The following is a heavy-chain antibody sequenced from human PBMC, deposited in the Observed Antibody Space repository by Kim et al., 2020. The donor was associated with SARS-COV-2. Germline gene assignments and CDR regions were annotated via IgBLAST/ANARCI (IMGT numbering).Heavy chain of an antibody. CDR3: ARALSYCGGDCYSFDS. CDR1: GGSISSGSYY. Sequence: SETLSLTCTVSGGSISSGSYYWSWIRQPAGKGLEWIGRFYTSGRNNYNPSLRSRVTISVDTSKNQFSLKLSSVTAADTAVYYCARALSYCGGDCYSFDSWGQGTLVTVSS. V-gene: IGHV4-61*02. D-gene: IGHD2-21*02. CDR2: FYTSGRN. J-gene: IGHJ4*02.